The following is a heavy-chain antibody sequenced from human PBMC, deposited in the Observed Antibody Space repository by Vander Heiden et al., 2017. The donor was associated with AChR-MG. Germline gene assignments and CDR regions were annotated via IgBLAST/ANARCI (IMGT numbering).Heavy chain of an antibody. Sequence: GFTFCSYTMNWVRQAPGKGLEWVSCISGSSTSIYYADSVRGRFTISRDNAKNSLYLQMNSLRAEDTAVYYCGRVGPLSYTWWTVEGWGQGTLVTVSS. CDR1: GFTFCSYT. D-gene: IGHD2-15*01. CDR3: GRVGPLSYTWWTVEG. CDR2: ISGSSTSI. J-gene: IGHJ1*01. V-gene: IGHV3-21*01.